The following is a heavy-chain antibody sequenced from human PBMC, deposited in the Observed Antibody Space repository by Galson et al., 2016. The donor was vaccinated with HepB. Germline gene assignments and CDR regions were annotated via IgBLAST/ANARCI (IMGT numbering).Heavy chain of an antibody. V-gene: IGHV3-23*01. CDR3: AKLLIDSGSFGNTWGLPDSFDF. CDR1: GFTFSSYA. CDR2: ISGSAGNT. D-gene: IGHD3-16*01. J-gene: IGHJ3*01. Sequence: SLRLSCAASGFTFSSYAMSWVRQAPGKGLEWVSAISGSAGNTYYADSVKGRFTISRDNSKNILYLQMDSLRAEDTAVYYCAKLLIDSGSFGNTWGLPDSFDFWGPGTMVTVSS.